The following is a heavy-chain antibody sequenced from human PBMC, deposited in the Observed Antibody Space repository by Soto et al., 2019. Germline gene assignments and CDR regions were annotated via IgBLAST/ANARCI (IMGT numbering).Heavy chain of an antibody. D-gene: IGHD3-16*02. CDR3: GGAEFGGVIVFDP. V-gene: IGHV4-30-4*01. Sequence: SETLSLTCTVSGGSISSGDYYWSWLRQPPGKGLEWIGYIYYSGSTYYNPSLKSRVTISVDTSKNQFSLKLSSVTAADTAVYYCGGAEFGGVIVFDPWGQGTLVTVSS. CDR2: IYYSGST. J-gene: IGHJ5*02. CDR1: GGSISSGDYY.